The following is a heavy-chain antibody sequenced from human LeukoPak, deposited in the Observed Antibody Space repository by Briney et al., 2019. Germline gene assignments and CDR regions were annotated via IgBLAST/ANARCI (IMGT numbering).Heavy chain of an antibody. CDR2: ISSSSSYI. Sequence: PGGSLRLSCAASGFTFSSYSMNWVRQAPGKGLEWVSSISSSSSYIYYADSVKGRFTISRDNAKNSLYLQMNSLRAEDTAVYYCARDLGASDSSPIKGDYFDYWGQGTLVTVSS. CDR1: GFTFSSYS. D-gene: IGHD3-22*01. V-gene: IGHV3-21*01. J-gene: IGHJ4*02. CDR3: ARDLGASDSSPIKGDYFDY.